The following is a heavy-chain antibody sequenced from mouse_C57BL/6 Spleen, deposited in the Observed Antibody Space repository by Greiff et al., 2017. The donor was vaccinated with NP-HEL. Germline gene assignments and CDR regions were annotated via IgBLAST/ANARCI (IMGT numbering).Heavy chain of an antibody. D-gene: IGHD6-1*01. V-gene: IGHV1-85*01. Sequence: VKLVESGPELVKPGASVKLSCKASGYTFTSYDINWVKQRPGQGLEWIGWIYPRDGSTKYNAKFKGKATLTVDTSSSTAYMELHSLTSEDSAVYFCARRHKVSYFDYWGQGTTLTVSS. J-gene: IGHJ2*01. CDR2: IYPRDGST. CDR3: ARRHKVSYFDY. CDR1: GYTFTSYD.